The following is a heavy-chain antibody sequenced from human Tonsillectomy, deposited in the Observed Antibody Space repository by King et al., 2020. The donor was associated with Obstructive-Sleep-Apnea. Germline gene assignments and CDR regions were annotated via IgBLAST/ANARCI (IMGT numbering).Heavy chain of an antibody. CDR2: INPNSGGT. V-gene: IGHV1-2*02. Sequence: QLVQSGAEVRKPGASVKVSCKASGYTFTDYFMHWVRQAPGQGLEWMGWINPNSGGTNYAQRIQGRVTMTRDTFISTAYMELSGLRSDDTAVYYCARDVPTSDRPEDSWRQGTLVTVSS. CDR1: GYTFTDYF. CDR3: ARDVPTSDRPEDS. J-gene: IGHJ4*02.